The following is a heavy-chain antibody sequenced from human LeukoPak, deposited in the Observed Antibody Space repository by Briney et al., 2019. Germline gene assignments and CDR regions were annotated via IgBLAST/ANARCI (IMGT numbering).Heavy chain of an antibody. CDR1: GGSISSNYW. CDR2: IYHSGSI. D-gene: IGHD4-17*01. J-gene: IGHJ5*02. Sequence: PSGTLSLTCAVSGGSISSNYWWTWVRQPPGKGLEWIGEIYHSGSISYSSSLEGRVTISVDKSKNQFSLKLSSVTAADTAVYYCARRPRVTTLNWFDPWGQGTLVTVSS. V-gene: IGHV4-4*02. CDR3: ARRPRVTTLNWFDP.